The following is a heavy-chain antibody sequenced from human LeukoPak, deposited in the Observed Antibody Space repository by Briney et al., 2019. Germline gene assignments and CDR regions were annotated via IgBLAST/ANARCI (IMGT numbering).Heavy chain of an antibody. CDR3: AKGNFDY. CDR2: ISYDGSNK. V-gene: IGHV3-30*18. J-gene: IGHJ4*02. CDR1: GFTFSSYG. Sequence: GGSLRLSCAASGFTFSSYGMHWVRQAPGKGLEWVAVISYDGSNKYYADSVKGRFTISRDNSKSTLYLQMNSLRAEDTAVYYCAKGNFDYWGQGTLVTVSS.